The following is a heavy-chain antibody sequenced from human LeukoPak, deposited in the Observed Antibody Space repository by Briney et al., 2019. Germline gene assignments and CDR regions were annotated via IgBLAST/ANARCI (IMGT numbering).Heavy chain of an antibody. Sequence: SDPTLVNPTQTLTLTCTFSGFSLSTSGMCVSWIRQPPGKALEWLALIDWDDDKYYSTSLKTRLTISKDTSKNQVVLTMTNMDPVDTAAYYCARTTKTGSGYDFWSGPLDWGQGTLVTVSS. J-gene: IGHJ4*02. D-gene: IGHD3-3*01. CDR3: ARTTKTGSGYDFWSGPLD. CDR2: IDWDDDK. V-gene: IGHV2-70*01. CDR1: GFSLSTSGMC.